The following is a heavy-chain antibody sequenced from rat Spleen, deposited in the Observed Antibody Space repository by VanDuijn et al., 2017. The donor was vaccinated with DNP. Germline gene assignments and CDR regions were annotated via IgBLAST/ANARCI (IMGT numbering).Heavy chain of an antibody. CDR3: ARSGKVVRGAMDA. D-gene: IGHD1-1*01. J-gene: IGHJ4*01. CDR2: MSSGGSA. V-gene: IGHV2-6*01. CDR1: GFSLNTYT. Sequence: QVQLKESGPDLAQPSETLSLTCTVSGFSLNTYTVSWVRQPPGKGLEWIAAMSSGGSAYYNSALKSRLSISRDTSKSQVFLKRNSLQTEDTAMYFCARSGKVVRGAMDAWGQGISVTVSS.